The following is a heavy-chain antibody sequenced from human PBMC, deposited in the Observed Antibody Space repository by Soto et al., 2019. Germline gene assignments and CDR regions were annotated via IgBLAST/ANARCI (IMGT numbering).Heavy chain of an antibody. J-gene: IGHJ4*02. CDR3: ARGGSESDY. Sequence: EVQLVESGGGLVQPGGSLRLSCAVSGFTFSTYWMTWVRQAPGKGLEWVANIKEDGSEKQYVDSVKGRFTISRDYAKNSLYLQMNSLRAEDTAVYFCARGGSESDYWGQGTLVTVSS. V-gene: IGHV3-7*01. CDR1: GFTFSTYW. D-gene: IGHD3-10*01. CDR2: IKEDGSEK.